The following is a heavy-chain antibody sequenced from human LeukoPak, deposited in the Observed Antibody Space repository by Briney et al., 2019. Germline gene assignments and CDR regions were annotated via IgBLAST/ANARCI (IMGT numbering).Heavy chain of an antibody. V-gene: IGHV1-24*01. CDR2: FDPEDGET. D-gene: IGHD6-13*01. CDR3: ATDYRSSSSWRDY. Sequence: ASVNVSCKVSGYTLTQLSMHWVPQAPGKGLEWRGGFDPEDGETIYAQKFQGRVTMTEDTSTDTAYMELSSLRSEDTAVYYCATDYRSSSSWRDYWGQGTLVTVSS. CDR1: GYTLTQLS. J-gene: IGHJ4*02.